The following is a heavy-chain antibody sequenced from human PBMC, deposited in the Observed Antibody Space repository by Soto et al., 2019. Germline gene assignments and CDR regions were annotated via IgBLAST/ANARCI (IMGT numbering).Heavy chain of an antibody. J-gene: IGHJ4*02. V-gene: IGHV4-30-4*01. CDR1: GGSISSGDYY. CDR3: ARALVHNSGYVSFDY. D-gene: IGHD5-12*01. CDR2: IYYSGST. Sequence: SETLALTCTVSGGSISSGDYYWSWLRQPPGKGLEWIGYIYYSGSTYYNPSLKSRVTISVDTSKNQFSLKLSSVTAADTAVYYCARALVHNSGYVSFDYWGQGTLVTVSS.